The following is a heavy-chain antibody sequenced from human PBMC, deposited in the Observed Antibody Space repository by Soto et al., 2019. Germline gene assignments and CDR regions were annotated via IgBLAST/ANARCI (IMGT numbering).Heavy chain of an antibody. Sequence: SETLSLTCTVSGGSITSSYLSWIRRPPGKGLEWIAYIYDTGISGYTPSTSYNPSLKSRVTMSVDTSKSQFSLKLTSVTAADTAVYYCARGEDAFFYYGLDVWGQGIKVTVS. CDR2: IYDTGISGYTPST. J-gene: IGHJ6*02. CDR3: ARGEDAFFYYGLDV. CDR1: GGSITSSY. V-gene: IGHV4-59*01.